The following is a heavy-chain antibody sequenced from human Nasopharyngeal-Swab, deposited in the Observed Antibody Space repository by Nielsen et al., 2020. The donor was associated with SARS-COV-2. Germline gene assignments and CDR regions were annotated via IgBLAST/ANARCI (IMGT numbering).Heavy chain of an antibody. CDR2: IKQDGIQK. J-gene: IGHJ4*02. CDR1: GFTFRSDW. D-gene: IGHD5-12*01. CDR3: ARDLGHTGYDLYAY. Sequence: GESLKISCEGSGFTFRSDWMAWVRQAPGKGLEWVANIKQDGIQKNYVDSVKGRFTISRDNAKNSLYLQMSGLRAEDTAVYFCARDLGHTGYDLYAYCGQGTLVTVSS. V-gene: IGHV3-7*03.